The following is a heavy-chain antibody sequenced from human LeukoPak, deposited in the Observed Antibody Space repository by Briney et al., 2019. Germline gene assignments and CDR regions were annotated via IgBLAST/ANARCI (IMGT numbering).Heavy chain of an antibody. J-gene: IGHJ4*02. Sequence: ASVKVSCKASGYTFTDYYIHWVRQAPGQGLEWMGWINPNSGGTNYAQKFQGRVTMTRDTSISTAYMELSRLRSDDTAVFFCARSSYYYDSSGYPGYYFDYWGQGTLVAVSS. V-gene: IGHV1-2*02. CDR3: ARSSYYYDSSGYPGYYFDY. D-gene: IGHD3-22*01. CDR2: INPNSGGT. CDR1: GYTFTDYY.